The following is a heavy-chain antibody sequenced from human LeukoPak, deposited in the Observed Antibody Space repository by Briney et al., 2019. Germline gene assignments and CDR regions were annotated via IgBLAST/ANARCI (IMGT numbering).Heavy chain of an antibody. CDR3: TTDPLQWFTFDC. D-gene: IGHD3-10*01. CDR1: GFTFSSAW. V-gene: IGHV3-15*01. Sequence: GGSLRLSCAASGFTFSSAWMSWVRQAPGKGLEWVGLIKSKTDGGTTDYAAPVEGRFTISRDDSKNTLYLQMNSLKTEDTAVYYCTTDPLQWFTFDCWGQGTLVTVSS. J-gene: IGHJ4*02. CDR2: IKSKTDGGTT.